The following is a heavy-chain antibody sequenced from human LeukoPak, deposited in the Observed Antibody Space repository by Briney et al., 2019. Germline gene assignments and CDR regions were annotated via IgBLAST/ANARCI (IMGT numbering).Heavy chain of an antibody. J-gene: IGHJ4*02. V-gene: IGHV3-23*01. CDR1: GLTFRAYA. CDR3: AKKSVGTTTGGPFDY. D-gene: IGHD1-26*01. Sequence: GGSLRLSCAASGLTFRAYAMSWVRQAPGKGLGWVSGISNSGSRTKYAESVKCRFTISRDNSKNTLYLQMNSLKAEDTALYYCAKKSVGTTTGGPFDYWGQGTLVIVSS. CDR2: ISNSGSRT.